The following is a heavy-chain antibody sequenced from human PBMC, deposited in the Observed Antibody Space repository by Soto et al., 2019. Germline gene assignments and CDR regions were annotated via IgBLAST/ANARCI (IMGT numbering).Heavy chain of an antibody. J-gene: IGHJ4*02. CDR2: IYSGGST. D-gene: IGHD2-2*01. V-gene: IGHV3-66*01. CDR1: GFTVSNNY. Sequence: VRLVESGGGLVEPGGSLRVSCAAAGFTVSNNYMSWVRQAPGQGLEWVSVIYSGGSTYYADSVKGRFTIYRDNSKNTLSLQMNSLSAEDTAVYCGARDESYCISTSCVRYWGQGTLVSVSS. CDR3: ARDESYCISTSCVRY.